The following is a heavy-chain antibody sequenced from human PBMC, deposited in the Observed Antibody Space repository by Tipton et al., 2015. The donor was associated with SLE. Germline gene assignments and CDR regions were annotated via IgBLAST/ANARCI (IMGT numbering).Heavy chain of an antibody. J-gene: IGHJ6*03. CDR2: IYYSGSP. V-gene: IGHV4-39*07. CDR3: ARVLGAYGNYYYYMDV. D-gene: IGHD3-16*01. Sequence: TLSLTCTVSGGSIISSSHYWGWIRQPPGKGLEYIGSIYYSGSPYYNPSLKSRVTISVDTSKNQFSLKLSSVTAADTAVYYCARVLGAYGNYYYYMDVWGKGTTVTISS. CDR1: GGSIISSSHY.